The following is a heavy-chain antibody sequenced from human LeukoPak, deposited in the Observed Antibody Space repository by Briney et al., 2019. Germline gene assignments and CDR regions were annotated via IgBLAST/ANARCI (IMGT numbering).Heavy chain of an antibody. CDR1: GFSFSSYA. CDR3: AKTLFDCSGGSCYGAYFDD. J-gene: IGHJ4*02. Sequence: GGSLRLSCAASGFSFSSYAMSWVRQAPGKGLEWVSVISGSGGNTYYADSVKGRFSISRDNSKNTLHLQMNSLRAEDTAVYYCAKTLFDCSGGSCYGAYFDDWGQGTLVTVSS. V-gene: IGHV3-23*01. CDR2: ISGSGGNT. D-gene: IGHD2-15*01.